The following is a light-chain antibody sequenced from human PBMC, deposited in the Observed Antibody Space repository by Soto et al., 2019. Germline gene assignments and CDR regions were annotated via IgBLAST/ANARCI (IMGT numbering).Light chain of an antibody. Sequence: IQLTQSPSSLSASVGDRVTITCRASQGISSYLGWYQQKPGKAPNLLIYDASTLHSGVPSRFSGGGSGTEFTLTISSLQSEDFALYYCHQYNSWPPGTFGQGTKVDIK. J-gene: IGKJ2*01. CDR1: QGISSY. V-gene: IGKV1-9*01. CDR2: DAS. CDR3: HQYNSWPPGT.